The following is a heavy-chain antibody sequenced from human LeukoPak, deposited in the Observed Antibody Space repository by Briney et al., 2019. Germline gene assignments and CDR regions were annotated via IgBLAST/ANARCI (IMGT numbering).Heavy chain of an antibody. Sequence: GGSLRLSCAASGLTFRSYAMNWVRQAPGKGREGGSAISGSGGSTYYADSVKGGLTISRDNSKKTLYLQMNSLRFEDTAVYYCAKVLRYFDWLFAPYDYWGQGTLVTVSS. D-gene: IGHD3-9*01. CDR3: AKVLRYFDWLFAPYDY. CDR1: GLTFRSYA. J-gene: IGHJ4*02. V-gene: IGHV3-23*01. CDR2: ISGSGGST.